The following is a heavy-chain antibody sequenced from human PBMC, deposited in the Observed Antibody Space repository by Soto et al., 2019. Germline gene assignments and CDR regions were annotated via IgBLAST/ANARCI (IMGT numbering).Heavy chain of an antibody. J-gene: IGHJ6*02. Sequence: QVQLQESGPGLVKPSQTLSLTCSVSGGSISSGYYYWSWIRQPPGKVLEWIGNIYYSGNTYYNPSLKIRLMISIDTSKNQFSLKVCSVTAADTAVYYCASSSLSGMDVRGQGPTVTV. CDR1: GGSISSGYYY. D-gene: IGHD2-2*01. V-gene: IGHV4-30-4*01. CDR2: IYYSGNT. CDR3: ASSSLSGMDV.